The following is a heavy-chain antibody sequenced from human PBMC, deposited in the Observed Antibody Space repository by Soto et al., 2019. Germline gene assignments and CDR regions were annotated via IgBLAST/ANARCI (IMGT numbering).Heavy chain of an antibody. V-gene: IGHV4-31*03. J-gene: IGHJ4*02. CDR2: IYYSGSTYYN. CDR1: GGSISSGGYY. CDR3: ARTPLL. D-gene: IGHD1-26*01. Sequence: QVQLQASGPGLVKPSQTLSLTCTVSGGSISSGGYYWSWIRQHPGKGLEWIGYIYYSGSTYYNYYNPALKSRVTISVDTSKNQFSLKLSSVTAADTAVYYCARTPLLWGQGTLVTVSS.